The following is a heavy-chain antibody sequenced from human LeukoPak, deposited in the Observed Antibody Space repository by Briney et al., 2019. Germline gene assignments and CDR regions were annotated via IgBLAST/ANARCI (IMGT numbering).Heavy chain of an antibody. V-gene: IGHV4-39*01. J-gene: IGHJ2*01. Sequence: SQTLSLTCTVSGGSISSSSYYWGWIRQPPGKGLEWIGNIYYAGSTYYNPSLKSRVTISVDTSKNQFSLKLSSVTAADTAVYYCARLSYITIFGVVTHYWYFDLWGRGTLVTVSS. D-gene: IGHD3-3*01. CDR3: ARLSYITIFGVVTHYWYFDL. CDR1: GGSISSSSYY. CDR2: IYYAGST.